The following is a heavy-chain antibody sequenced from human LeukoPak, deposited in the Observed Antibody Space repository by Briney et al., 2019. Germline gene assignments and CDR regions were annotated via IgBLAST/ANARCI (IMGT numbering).Heavy chain of an antibody. CDR3: ATLRLPLGYCSGGSCLRDSYYFDY. J-gene: IGHJ4*02. Sequence: ASVKVSCKVSGYTLTELSMHWERQAPGKGLEWMGGFDPEDGETIYAQKFQGRVTMTEDTSTDTAYMELSSLRSEDTAVYYCATLRLPLGYCSGGSCLRDSYYFDYWGQGTLVTVSS. V-gene: IGHV1-24*01. CDR2: FDPEDGET. CDR1: GYTLTELS. D-gene: IGHD2-15*01.